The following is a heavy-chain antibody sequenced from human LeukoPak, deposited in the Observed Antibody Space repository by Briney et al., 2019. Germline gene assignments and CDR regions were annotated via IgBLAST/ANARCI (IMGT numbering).Heavy chain of an antibody. CDR3: ARARCSGGTCYSVGWFDP. CDR1: GFTFSDYF. V-gene: IGHV3-11*01. CDR2: ISNSGNTK. J-gene: IGHJ5*02. D-gene: IGHD2-15*01. Sequence: GGSLRLSCAASGFTFSDYFMTWMRQAPGKGLEGVSYISNSGNTKYDADSVKGRFAISRDKAKKLLYLQMPSLRVEDTAMYYCARARCSGGTCYSVGWFDPWGQGTLVTVSS.